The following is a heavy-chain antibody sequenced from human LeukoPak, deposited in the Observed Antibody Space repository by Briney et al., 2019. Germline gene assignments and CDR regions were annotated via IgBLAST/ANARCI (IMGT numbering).Heavy chain of an antibody. J-gene: IGHJ4*02. V-gene: IGHV3-23*01. CDR3: ARGPLGFCSITSCYFGW. CDR1: GFTFSTFA. Sequence: GGSLRLSCAASGFTFSTFAMIWVRQPPGKGLEWVSSIFPSGGEIHYADSVRGRFTISRDNSKSTLSLQMNSLRAEDTAVYYCARGPLGFCSITSCYFGWWGQGILVTVSS. CDR2: IFPSGGEI. D-gene: IGHD2-2*01.